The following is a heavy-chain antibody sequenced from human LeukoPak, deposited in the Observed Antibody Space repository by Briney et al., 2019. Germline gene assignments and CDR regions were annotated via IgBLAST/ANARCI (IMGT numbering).Heavy chain of an antibody. D-gene: IGHD3-22*01. CDR1: GGTFSSYA. J-gene: IGHJ4*02. CDR2: IIPIFGTA. V-gene: IGHV1-69*13. Sequence: SVKVSCKASGGTFSSYAISWVRQAPGQGLEWMGGIIPIFGTANYAQKFQGRVTITADEPTSTAYMELSSLRSEDTAVYYCARPSTLSGYYLRYYFDYWGQGTLVTVSS. CDR3: ARPSTLSGYYLRYYFDY.